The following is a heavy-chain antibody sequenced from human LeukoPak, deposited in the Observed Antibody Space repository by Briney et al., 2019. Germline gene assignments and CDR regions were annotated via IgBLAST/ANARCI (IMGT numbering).Heavy chain of an antibody. CDR1: GGTFSSYA. V-gene: IGHV1-69*13. CDR3: ARAPFGGSRFGY. Sequence: ASVKVSCKASGGTFSSYAISWVRQAPGQGLEWMGGIIPIFGTANYAQKFQGRVTITADESTSAAYMELSSLRSDDTAVYYCARAPFGGSRFGYWGQGTLVTVSS. D-gene: IGHD2-15*01. J-gene: IGHJ4*02. CDR2: IIPIFGTA.